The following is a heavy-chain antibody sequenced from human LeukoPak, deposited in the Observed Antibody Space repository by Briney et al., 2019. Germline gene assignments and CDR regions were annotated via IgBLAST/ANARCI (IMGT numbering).Heavy chain of an antibody. J-gene: IGHJ4*02. V-gene: IGHV3-33*01. CDR3: ARDRLKLSYSSTIGDY. CDR1: GFTFSSYG. D-gene: IGHD6-13*01. CDR2: IWYDGSNK. Sequence: SLRLSCAASGFTFSSYGMHWVRQAPGKGLEWVAVIWYDGSNKYYADSVKGRFTISRDNSKNTLYLQMNSLRAEDTAVYYCARDRLKLSYSSTIGDYWGQGTLVTVSS.